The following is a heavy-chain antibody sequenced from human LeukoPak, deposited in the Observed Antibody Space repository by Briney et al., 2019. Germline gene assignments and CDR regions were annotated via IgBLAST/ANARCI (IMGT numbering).Heavy chain of an antibody. V-gene: IGHV4-4*02. J-gene: IGHJ5*02. CDR1: GGSISSGNW. CDR3: ARLSSGGTPNWFDP. Sequence: PSETLSLTCTVSGGSISSGNWWSWVRQPPEKGLEWIGEVYYDGGSSYNPSLKSRVTISVDTSKNQFSLRLSSVTAADTAVYYCARLSSGGTPNWFDPWGPGTLVTVSS. D-gene: IGHD3-16*01. CDR2: VYYDGGS.